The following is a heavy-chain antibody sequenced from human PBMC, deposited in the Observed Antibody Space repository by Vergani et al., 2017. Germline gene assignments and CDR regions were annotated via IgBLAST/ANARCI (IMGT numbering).Heavy chain of an antibody. CDR1: GYNFTNYY. CDR2: INPSGGST. J-gene: IGHJ4*02. Sequence: QVLLVQSGAEVKKPGASVRVSCKTSGYNFTNYYIHWVRQAPGQGLEWMGIINPSGGSTTYAQQFQGRLTMTRDKSTSTVYMDLSNLRSEDTAVYYCARPHGDILPPDPRRLDYWGQGTLVTVSS. V-gene: IGHV1-46*03. CDR3: ARPHGDILPPDPRRLDY.